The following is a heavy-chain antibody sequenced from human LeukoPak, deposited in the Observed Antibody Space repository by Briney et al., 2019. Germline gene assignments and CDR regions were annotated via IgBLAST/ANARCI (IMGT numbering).Heavy chain of an antibody. Sequence: ASVKVSCKASGYTFTSYDMHWVRQAPGQGLEWMGIINPSGDSTSYAQKFQGRVTMTRDTSTSTVYMELSSLRSEDTAVYYCASVLYCGADCYSGRYFFDYWGREPWSPSPQ. D-gene: IGHD2-21*02. V-gene: IGHV1-46*01. CDR3: ASVLYCGADCYSGRYFFDY. J-gene: IGHJ4*02. CDR1: GYTFTSYD. CDR2: INPSGDST.